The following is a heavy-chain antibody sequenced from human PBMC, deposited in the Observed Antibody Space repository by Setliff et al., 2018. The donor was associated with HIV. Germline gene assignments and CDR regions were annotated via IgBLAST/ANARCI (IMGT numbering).Heavy chain of an antibody. CDR3: ARGGGYDRSGYYPFDY. D-gene: IGHD3-22*01. J-gene: IGHJ4*02. Sequence: SETLSLTCTVSAASIRNSYWTWIRQPAGKGLEWIGRIYPSGTINYNPSLKSRVTMSVDTSKNQFSLRLTSVSAADTAVYYCARGGGYDRSGYYPFDYWGQGTPVTVSS. CDR2: IYPSGTI. CDR1: AASIRNSY. V-gene: IGHV4-4*07.